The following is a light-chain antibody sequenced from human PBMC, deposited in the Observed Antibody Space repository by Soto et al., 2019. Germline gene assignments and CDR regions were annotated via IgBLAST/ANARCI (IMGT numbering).Light chain of an antibody. CDR1: SSNIGAGYD. CDR3: QSYDSSLSGYVV. V-gene: IGLV1-40*01. Sequence: QSVLTQPPSVSGAPGQRVTISCTGSSSNIGAGYDVHWYQQLPGTAPKLLIYGNSNRPSGVPDRFSGSKSGTSASLAITGLQAEDEAEYYCQSYDSSLSGYVVFGGGT. CDR2: GNS. J-gene: IGLJ2*01.